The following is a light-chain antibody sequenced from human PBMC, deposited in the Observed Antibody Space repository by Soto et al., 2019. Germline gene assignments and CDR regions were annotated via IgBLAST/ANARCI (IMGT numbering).Light chain of an antibody. CDR2: GIS. Sequence: ETMMTQSPATLSVSPGERVTLSCRASQYISTKLAWYQQKPGQSPRLVISGISKRATGIPARFSGSGSGTEFNLTISSLQSEDLGVYICQQYNNWPPITFGQGTRLEI. CDR3: QQYNNWPPIT. V-gene: IGKV3D-15*01. J-gene: IGKJ5*01. CDR1: QYISTK.